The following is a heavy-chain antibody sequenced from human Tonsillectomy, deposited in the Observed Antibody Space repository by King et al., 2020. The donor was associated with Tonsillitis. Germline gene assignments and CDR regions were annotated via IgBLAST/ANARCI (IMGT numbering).Heavy chain of an antibody. Sequence: VQLQQWGAGLLKPSETLSLTCAVYGGSFSGYYCSWIRQPPGKGLEWIGEINHSGSTNYNPSLKSRVTISVDTSKNQFSLKLSSVTAADTAVYYCASSGDSSGYYYWGQGTLVTVSS. V-gene: IGHV4-34*01. CDR2: INHSGST. CDR3: ASSGDSSGYYY. D-gene: IGHD3-22*01. CDR1: GGSFSGYY. J-gene: IGHJ4*02.